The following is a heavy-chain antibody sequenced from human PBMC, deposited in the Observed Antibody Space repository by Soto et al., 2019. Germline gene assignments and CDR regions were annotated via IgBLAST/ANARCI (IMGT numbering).Heavy chain of an antibody. Sequence: QVQLQESGPGLVKPSQTLSLTCTVSGGSISSGGYYWSWIRQHPGKGLEWIGYIYYSGSTYYNPSRKSRVTISVATSKNQSSLKLSSVTAADTAVYYCARGVTMVRGVIHTPYFDYWGQGTLVTVSS. J-gene: IGHJ4*02. CDR3: ARGVTMVRGVIHTPYFDY. V-gene: IGHV4-31*03. CDR2: IYYSGST. CDR1: GGSISSGGYY. D-gene: IGHD3-10*01.